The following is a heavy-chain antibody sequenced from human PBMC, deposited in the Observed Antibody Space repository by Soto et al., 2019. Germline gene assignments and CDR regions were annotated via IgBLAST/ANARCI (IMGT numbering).Heavy chain of an antibody. J-gene: IGHJ4*02. Sequence: PSETLSLTYAVSGGSISSSNWWSWVRQPPGKGLEWIGEIYHSGSTNYNPSLKSRVTISVDKSKNQFSLKLSSVTAADTAVYYCARVPLRVYYFDYWGQGTLVTVSS. D-gene: IGHD4-17*01. CDR2: IYHSGST. CDR3: ARVPLRVYYFDY. CDR1: GGSISSSNW. V-gene: IGHV4-4*02.